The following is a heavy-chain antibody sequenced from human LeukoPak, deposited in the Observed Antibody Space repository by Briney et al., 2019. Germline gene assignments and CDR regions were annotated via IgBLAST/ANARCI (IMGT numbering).Heavy chain of an antibody. CDR3: ARLPGGHCSGGSCLYAFDI. CDR2: IYYSGST. J-gene: IGHJ3*02. D-gene: IGHD2-15*01. CDR1: GGSISSSSYY. Sequence: SETLSLTCTVSGGSISSSSYYWGWIRQPPGKGLEWIGGIYYSGSTYYNPSLKSRVTISVDTSKNQFSLKLSSVTAADTAVYYCARLPGGHCSGGSCLYAFDIWGQGTMVTVSS. V-gene: IGHV4-39*01.